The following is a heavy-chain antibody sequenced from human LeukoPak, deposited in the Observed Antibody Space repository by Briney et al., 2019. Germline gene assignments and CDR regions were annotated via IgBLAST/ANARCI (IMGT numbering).Heavy chain of an antibody. Sequence: SSETLSLTCTVSGGSISSYYWGWIRQPPGKGLEWIGSIYYSGSTYYNPSLKSRVTISVDTSKNQFSLKLTSVTAADTAAYYCARAYYYGSGPPYWGQGTLVIVSS. J-gene: IGHJ4*02. V-gene: IGHV4-39*07. D-gene: IGHD3-10*01. CDR1: GGSISSYY. CDR2: IYYSGST. CDR3: ARAYYYGSGPPY.